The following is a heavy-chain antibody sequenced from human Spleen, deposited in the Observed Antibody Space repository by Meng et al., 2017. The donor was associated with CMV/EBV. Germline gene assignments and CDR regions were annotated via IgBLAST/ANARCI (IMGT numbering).Heavy chain of an antibody. CDR2: ISGSGGST. D-gene: IGHD6-19*01. CDR3: ANQQWLANAPSVY. Sequence: GESLKISCAASGLMFSSYAMSWVRQAPGKGLEWVSAISGSGGSTYYADSVKGRFTISRDNSKNTLYLQMNSLRAEDTAVYYCANQQWLANAPSVYWGQGTLVTVSS. V-gene: IGHV3-23*01. CDR1: GLMFSSYA. J-gene: IGHJ4*02.